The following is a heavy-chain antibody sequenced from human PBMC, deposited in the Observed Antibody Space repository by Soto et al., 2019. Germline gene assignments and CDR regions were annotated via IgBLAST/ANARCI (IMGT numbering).Heavy chain of an antibody. CDR1: CCTFTNFL. CDR2: IDRRXPYA. CDR3: AGIYVTTTTCDSWFDT. V-gene: IGHV5-10-1*01. Sequence: PVEPVKILYTGFCCTFTNFLSSGVRQMPGKGLESMCRIDRRXPYAPYSPAFQGHVTISADKATSTAYLKWSSLKASDTAMYFCAGIYVTTTTCDSWFDTWGQGTLVTVSS. J-gene: IGHJ5*02. D-gene: IGHD1-26*01.